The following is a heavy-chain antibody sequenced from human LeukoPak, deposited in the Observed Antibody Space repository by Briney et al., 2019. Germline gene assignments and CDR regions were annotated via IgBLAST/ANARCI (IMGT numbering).Heavy chain of an antibody. CDR2: ISYDGSNK. Sequence: GGSLRLSFAASGFTFSSYGMHWVRQAPAKGLERVAVISYDGSNKYYADSVQGRFTIARDNSKNTMYLHMNSLRAEDTAVYYCEKNYYDSSGYYYIIDYWGQGTLVTVSS. V-gene: IGHV3-30*18. J-gene: IGHJ4*02. D-gene: IGHD3-22*01. CDR1: GFTFSSYG. CDR3: EKNYYDSSGYYYIIDY.